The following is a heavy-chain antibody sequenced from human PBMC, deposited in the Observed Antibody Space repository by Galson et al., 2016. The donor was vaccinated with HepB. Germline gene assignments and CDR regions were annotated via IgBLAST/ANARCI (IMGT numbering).Heavy chain of an antibody. V-gene: IGHV1-18*01. CDR2: ISTYNGNT. Sequence: SVKVSCKASGYTFINYGISWVRQAPGQGLEWMGWISTYNGNTKYAQKLQDRLTMTTDTPTSTAYMELRSLRYDDPAVYYCVRGGLGVWGQGTTVTVSS. CDR1: GYTFINYG. J-gene: IGHJ6*02. CDR3: VRGGLGV. D-gene: IGHD7-27*01.